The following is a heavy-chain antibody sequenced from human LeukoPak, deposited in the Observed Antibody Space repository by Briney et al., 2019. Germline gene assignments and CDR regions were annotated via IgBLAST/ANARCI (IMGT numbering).Heavy chain of an antibody. CDR1: GFTFSYYE. CDR3: ARGGLMGF. V-gene: IGHV3-48*03. Sequence: PGGSLRLSCAASGFTFSYYEMNWVRQAPGKGLEWVSYVSSDGFTIYYADSVKGRFTISRDNAKNSLFLQMNSLRAEDTAVYYCARGGLMGFWGQGTLVTVSS. J-gene: IGHJ4*02. CDR2: VSSDGFTI. D-gene: IGHD3-16*01.